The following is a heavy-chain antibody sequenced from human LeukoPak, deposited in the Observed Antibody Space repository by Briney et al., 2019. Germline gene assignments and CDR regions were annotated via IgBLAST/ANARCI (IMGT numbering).Heavy chain of an antibody. D-gene: IGHD6-13*01. CDR3: ARSITSSWYGDFQH. Sequence: ASVKVSCKASGYTFTSYGISWVRQATGQGLEWMGWISAYNGNTNYAQNLQGRVTMTTDTSTSTAYMELRSLRSDDTAVYYCARSITSSWYGDFQHWGQGTVVSVSS. CDR2: ISAYNGNT. J-gene: IGHJ1*01. V-gene: IGHV1-18*01. CDR1: GYTFTSYG.